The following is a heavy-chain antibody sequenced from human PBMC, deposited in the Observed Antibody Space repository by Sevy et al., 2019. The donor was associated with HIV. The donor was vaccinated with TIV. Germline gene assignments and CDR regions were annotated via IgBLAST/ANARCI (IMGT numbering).Heavy chain of an antibody. CDR2: IYSGGST. J-gene: IGHJ6*02. D-gene: IGHD1-26*01. V-gene: IGHV3-53*01. CDR1: GFTVSSNY. Sequence: GGSLRLSCAASGFTVSSNYMSWVRQAPGKGLEWVSVIYSGGSTYYADSVKGRFTISRDNSKNTLYLQMNSLRAEDTAVYYCARDCNSATCLWGLDVWGPGTTVTVSS. CDR3: ARDCNSATCLWGLDV.